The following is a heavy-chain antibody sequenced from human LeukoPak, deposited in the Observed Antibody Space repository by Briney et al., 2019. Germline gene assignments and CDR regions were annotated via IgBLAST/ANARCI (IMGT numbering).Heavy chain of an antibody. CDR1: GGSISSSSYY. D-gene: IGHD1-26*01. CDR2: IYYSGST. Sequence: SETLSLTCTVSGGSISSSSYYWGWIRQPSGKGLEWIGSIYYSGSTYYNPSLKSRVTISVDTSKNQFSLKLSSVTAADTAVYYCARYRGGAPRGWIGSGGKYYYYYYMDVWGKGTTVTVSS. CDR3: ARYRGGAPRGWIGSGGKYYYYYYMDV. V-gene: IGHV4-39*07. J-gene: IGHJ6*03.